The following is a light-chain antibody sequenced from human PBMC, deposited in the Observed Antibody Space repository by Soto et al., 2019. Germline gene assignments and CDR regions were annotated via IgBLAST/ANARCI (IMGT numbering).Light chain of an antibody. V-gene: IGKV3-20*01. Sequence: PGERATLSCRASQSVSNDYVAWVQQKPGQTPRLLIYSVSSRATGIPDRFSGSGSGTDFTLTISRLEPEDIAVYYCQQYGISPRTFGQGTKVDIK. CDR3: QQYGISPRT. J-gene: IGKJ1*01. CDR2: SVS. CDR1: QSVSNDY.